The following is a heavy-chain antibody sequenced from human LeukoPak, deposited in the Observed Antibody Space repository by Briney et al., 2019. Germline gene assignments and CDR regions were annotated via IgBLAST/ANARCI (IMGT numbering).Heavy chain of an antibody. CDR3: TTMITFGGVIVPLGY. CDR1: GFTSSNAW. CDR2: IKSKTDGGTT. Sequence: GGSLRLSCAASGFTSSNAWMSWVRQAPGKGLEWVGRIKSKTDGGTTDYAAPVKGRFTISRDDSKNTLYLQMNSLKTEDTAVYYCTTMITFGGVIVPLGYWGQGTLVTVSS. D-gene: IGHD3-16*02. J-gene: IGHJ4*02. V-gene: IGHV3-15*01.